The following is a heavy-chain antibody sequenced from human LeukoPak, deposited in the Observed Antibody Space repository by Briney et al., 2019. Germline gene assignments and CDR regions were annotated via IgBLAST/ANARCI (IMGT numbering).Heavy chain of an antibody. CDR2: INPNSGGT. Sequence: PGGSLRLSCAASGFTFTGYYMHWVRQAPGQGLEWMGWINPNSGGTNYAQKFQGRVTMTRDTSISTAYMELSRLRSDDTAVYYCARAHGQGYSSGHYYYYYYMDVWGKGTTVTVSS. V-gene: IGHV1-2*02. J-gene: IGHJ6*03. CDR3: ARAHGQGYSSGHYYYYYYMDV. CDR1: GFTFTGYY. D-gene: IGHD6-19*01.